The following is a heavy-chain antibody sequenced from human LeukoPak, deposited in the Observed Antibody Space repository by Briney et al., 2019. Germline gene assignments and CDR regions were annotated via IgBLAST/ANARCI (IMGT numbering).Heavy chain of an antibody. D-gene: IGHD6-6*01. CDR3: ARTAARRFDY. V-gene: IGHV3-30-3*01. CDR1: GFTFNNYA. CDR2: ISYDGSNK. Sequence: GGSLRLSCAASGFTFNNYAMHWVRQAPGKGLEWVAVISYDGSNKYYAASVKGRFTISRDNSKNTLYLQMNSLRAEDTAVYYCARTAARRFDYWGQGTLVTVSS. J-gene: IGHJ4*02.